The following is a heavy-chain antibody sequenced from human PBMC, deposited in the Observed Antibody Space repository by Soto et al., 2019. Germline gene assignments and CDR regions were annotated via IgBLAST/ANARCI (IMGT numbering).Heavy chain of an antibody. D-gene: IGHD4-17*01. CDR1: GGSISSYY. CDR3: ARLCADGDYMGLVYY. CDR2: IYYSGST. Sequence: QVQLQESGPGLLKPSETLSLTCTVSGGSISSYYWGWIRQPPGKGLEWIGYIYYSGSTTYNPSLKSRVTISVDTSKNQFSLKLSSVTAADTAMYYYARLCADGDYMGLVYYWGQGTLVTVSS. V-gene: IGHV4-59*08. J-gene: IGHJ4*02.